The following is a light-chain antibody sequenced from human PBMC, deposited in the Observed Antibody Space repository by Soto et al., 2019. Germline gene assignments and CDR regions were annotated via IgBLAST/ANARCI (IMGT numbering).Light chain of an antibody. V-gene: IGLV4-69*01. CDR1: SGHISYA. Sequence: QLVLTQSPSASASLGASVKLTCTLSSGHISYAIAWHQQQPEKGPRYLMKLNSDGSHSKGDGIPNRFSGSSSGAERYLTISSLQSEDEGDYYCQTWGTGIRVFGGGTKVTVL. CDR3: QTWGTGIRV. CDR2: LNSDGSH. J-gene: IGLJ3*02.